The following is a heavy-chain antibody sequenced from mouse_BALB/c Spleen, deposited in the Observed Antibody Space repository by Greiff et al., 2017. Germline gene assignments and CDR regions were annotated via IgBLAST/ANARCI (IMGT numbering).Heavy chain of an antibody. D-gene: IGHD3-1*01. CDR2: ISSGGST. CDR1: GFTFSSYA. Sequence: EVKLVESGGGLVKPGGSLKLSCAASGFTFSSYAMSWVRQTPEKRLEWVASISSGGSTYYPDSVKGRFTISRDNARNILYLQMSSLRSEDTAMYYCARGELGLRAPYAMDYWGQGTSVTVSS. V-gene: IGHV5-6-5*01. CDR3: ARGELGLRAPYAMDY. J-gene: IGHJ4*01.